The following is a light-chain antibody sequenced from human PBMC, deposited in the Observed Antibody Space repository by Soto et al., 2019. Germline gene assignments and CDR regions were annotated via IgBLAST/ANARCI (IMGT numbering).Light chain of an antibody. CDR3: QHYDRAPMWT. CDR2: STS. Sequence: EIMLTQSPDTLSLSPGERATLSCRASQSVSSSLAWYQQKPGQAPRLLMYSTSIRATGIPDRFSGSGSGTDFTLTISRLDPEDFAVYYCQHYDRAPMWTFGQGTKVDIK. V-gene: IGKV3-20*01. CDR1: QSVSSS. J-gene: IGKJ1*01.